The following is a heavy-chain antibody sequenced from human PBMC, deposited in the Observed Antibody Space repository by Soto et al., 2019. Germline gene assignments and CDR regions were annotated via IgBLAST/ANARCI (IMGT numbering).Heavy chain of an antibody. CDR3: ACVYTVDHPIFAS. V-gene: IGHV3-15*01. CDR1: GFTFTYAW. CDR2: IKSKAGGETE. J-gene: IGHJ4*02. D-gene: IGHD3-16*01. Sequence: PGGSLRLSCAASGFTFTYAWMAWVRQAPGKGLEWVGRIKSKAGGETEDYAAPVKGRFTISRDDSQNTVFLQMDSLRTEDTAVYYCACVYTVDHPIFASWGQGALVTVSS.